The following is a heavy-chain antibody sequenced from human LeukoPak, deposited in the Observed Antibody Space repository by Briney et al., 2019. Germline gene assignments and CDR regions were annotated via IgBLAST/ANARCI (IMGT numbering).Heavy chain of an antibody. CDR1: GCTFSSYG. D-gene: IGHD1-26*01. CDR2: IRYGGSNK. Sequence: PRGSLTLSCAASGCTFSSYGMRWVRQAAGKGLEWVAYIRYGGSNKYYADSVEGRFTISRDNSQHTLYLQMHSLRAEDTAAYHRATSEGMGALDYWGQRALVTVSS. CDR3: ATSEGMGALDY. J-gene: IGHJ4*02. V-gene: IGHV3-30*02.